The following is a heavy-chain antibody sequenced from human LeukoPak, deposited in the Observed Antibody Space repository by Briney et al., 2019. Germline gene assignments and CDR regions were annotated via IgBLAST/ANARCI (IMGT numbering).Heavy chain of an antibody. CDR3: ARGWFGEVPDAFDI. V-gene: IGHV4-38-2*02. D-gene: IGHD3-10*01. Sequence: SETLSLTCTVSGYSISSGYYWGWIRQPPGKGLEWIGSIYHSGSTYYNPSLKSRVTISVDTSKNQFSLKLSSVTAADTAVYYCARGWFGEVPDAFDIWGQGTMVTVSS. CDR2: IYHSGST. CDR1: GYSISSGYY. J-gene: IGHJ3*02.